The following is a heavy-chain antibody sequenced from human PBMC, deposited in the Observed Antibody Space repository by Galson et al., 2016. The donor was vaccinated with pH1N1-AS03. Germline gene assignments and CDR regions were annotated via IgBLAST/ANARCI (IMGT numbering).Heavy chain of an antibody. CDR1: GSTFSNHW. J-gene: IGHJ6*02. D-gene: IGHD3-3*01. CDR2: IYPADSST. CDR3: ARQQDGRGSGLEWLFWYGMDV. V-gene: IGHV5-51*01. Sequence: QSGAEVTKPGESLKISCKVSGSTFSNHWIGWVRQMPGKGLEWMGIIYPADSSTTYSPSFQGQVTISADQSISTAYLQWSSLRASETAMYCCARQQDGRGSGLEWLFWYGMDVWGQGTTVIVAS.